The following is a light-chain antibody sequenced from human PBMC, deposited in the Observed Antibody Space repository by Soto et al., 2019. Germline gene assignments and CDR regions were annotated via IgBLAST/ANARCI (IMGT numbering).Light chain of an antibody. Sequence: QYALTQPPSASGSPGQSGTISCTGTSSDVGGYNYVSWYQQHPGKAPKLMIYEVSKRPSGVPDRFSGSKSGNTASLTVSGLQAEDEADYYCSSYAGSNNLDVFGTGTKVTVL. CDR1: SSDVGGYNY. CDR2: EVS. J-gene: IGLJ1*01. V-gene: IGLV2-8*01. CDR3: SSYAGSNNLDV.